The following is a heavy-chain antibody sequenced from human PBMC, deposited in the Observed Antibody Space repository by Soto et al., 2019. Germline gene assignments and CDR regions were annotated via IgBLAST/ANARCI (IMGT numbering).Heavy chain of an antibody. CDR1: GFTVSSNY. V-gene: IGHV3-53*04. Sequence: GGSLRLSCAASGFTVSSNYMSWVRQAPGKGLEWVSVIYSGGSTYYTDSVKGRFTISRHDTKNTLYLQMNSLRAEDTTVYYCARARDYSGNPGYFDYWGQGTLVTVSS. J-gene: IGHJ4*02. CDR3: ARARDYSGNPGYFDY. D-gene: IGHD4-4*01. CDR2: IYSGGST.